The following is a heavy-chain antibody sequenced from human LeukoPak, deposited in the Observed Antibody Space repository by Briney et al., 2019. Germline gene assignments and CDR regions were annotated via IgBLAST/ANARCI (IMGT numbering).Heavy chain of an antibody. Sequence: GASVKVSCKASGYTFTSYCIHWVRQAPGQGLEWMGWISAYNGNTNYAQKLQGRVTMTTDTSTSTAYMELRSLRSDDTAVYYCARHVSKTYYYDSSGFVFDYWGQGTLVTVSS. J-gene: IGHJ4*02. CDR3: ARHVSKTYYYDSSGFVFDY. CDR1: GYTFTSYC. CDR2: ISAYNGNT. V-gene: IGHV1-18*01. D-gene: IGHD3-22*01.